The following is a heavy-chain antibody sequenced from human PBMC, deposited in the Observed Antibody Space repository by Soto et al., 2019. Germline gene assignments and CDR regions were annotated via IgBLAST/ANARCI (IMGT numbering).Heavy chain of an antibody. Sequence: QVQLVESGGGVVQPGSSLRFSCAASGFTFSSYGMHWFRQAPGKWLEWVAVIWYDGSNKYYADSVKGRFTISGDNSKNSLYLQMNSLRAEDTAVYYCARDAYYDFWSGYYLDSWGQGTLVTVSS. V-gene: IGHV3-33*01. CDR2: IWYDGSNK. J-gene: IGHJ4*02. D-gene: IGHD3-3*01. CDR1: GFTFSSYG. CDR3: ARDAYYDFWSGYYLDS.